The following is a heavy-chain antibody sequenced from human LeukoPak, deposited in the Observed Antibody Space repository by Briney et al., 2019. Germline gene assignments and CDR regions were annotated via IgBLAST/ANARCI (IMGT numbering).Heavy chain of an antibody. V-gene: IGHV3-21*01. D-gene: IGHD2-15*01. J-gene: IGHJ4*02. Sequence: GGSLRLSCAASGFTFSSYSMNWVRQAPGKGLEWVSSISSSSSYIYYADSVKGRFTISRDNAKNSLYLQMNSLRAEDTAVYYCARLGYCSGGSCYSGPLDYWGQGTLVTVSS. CDR2: ISSSSSYI. CDR3: ARLGYCSGGSCYSGPLDY. CDR1: GFTFSSYS.